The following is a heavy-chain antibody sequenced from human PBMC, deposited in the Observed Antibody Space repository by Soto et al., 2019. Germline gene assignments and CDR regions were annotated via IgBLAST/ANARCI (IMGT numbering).Heavy chain of an antibody. V-gene: IGHV2-70*12. CDR3: AHSVKQLAPYNWFDP. J-gene: IGHJ5*02. CDR1: GFSLSTSGMC. D-gene: IGHD6-13*01. Sequence: SGPTLVNPTQTLTLTCTFSGFSLSTSGMCVSWIRQPPGKALEWLALIDWDDDKYYSTSLKSRLTITKDTSKNQVVLTMTNMDPVDTATYYCAHSVKQLAPYNWFDPWGQGTLVTVS. CDR2: IDWDDDK.